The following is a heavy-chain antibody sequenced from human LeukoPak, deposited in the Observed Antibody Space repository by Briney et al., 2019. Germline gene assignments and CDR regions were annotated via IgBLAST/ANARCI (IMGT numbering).Heavy chain of an antibody. Sequence: AGGSLRLSCAASGFTFRSYEMNWVRQAPGKGLGWVSYMMSSGSTIYYADSVKGRFTISRDNAKNSPYLQMNSLRAEDTAVYYCAIPTYYYDSSGQGYWGQGTLVTVSS. V-gene: IGHV3-48*03. J-gene: IGHJ4*02. CDR3: AIPTYYYDSSGQGY. CDR1: GFTFRSYE. D-gene: IGHD3-22*01. CDR2: MMSSGSTI.